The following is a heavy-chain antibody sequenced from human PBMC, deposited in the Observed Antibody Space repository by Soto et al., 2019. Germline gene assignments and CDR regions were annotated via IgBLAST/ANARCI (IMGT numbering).Heavy chain of an antibody. CDR1: GYTFTSYG. V-gene: IGHV1-18*01. CDR2: ISAYNGST. Sequence: ASVKVSCKASGYTFTSYGISWVRQAPGQGLEWMGWISAYNGSTSYAQKFQGRVTMTRDTSTSTVYMELSSLRSEDTAVYYCARELNLGSGNYYAFDIWGQGTMVTVS. CDR3: ARELNLGSGNYYAFDI. J-gene: IGHJ3*02. D-gene: IGHD4-4*01.